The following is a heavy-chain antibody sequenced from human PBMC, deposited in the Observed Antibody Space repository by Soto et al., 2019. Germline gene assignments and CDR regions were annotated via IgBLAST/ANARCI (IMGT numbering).Heavy chain of an antibody. D-gene: IGHD6-6*01. CDR2: IYYSGST. CDR3: AGGSSKSWFDP. Sequence: QVQLQESGPGLAKPSQTLSLTCNVSNGSISSSGYYWSWIRQHPGQGLEWIGYIYYSGSTYYNPSRKSRVTRSVDTSKNQFSLKLGSVTAADTAMYYCAGGSSKSWFDPWGQGTLVTVSS. J-gene: IGHJ5*02. CDR1: NGSISSSGYY. V-gene: IGHV4-31*03.